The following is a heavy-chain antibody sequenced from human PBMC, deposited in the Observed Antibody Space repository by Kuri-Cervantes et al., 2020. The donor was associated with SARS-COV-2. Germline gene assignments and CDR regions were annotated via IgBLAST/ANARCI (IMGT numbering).Heavy chain of an antibody. V-gene: IGHV4-4*07. CDR3: ARDQSRDYDILTGYTANYYYYYMDV. D-gene: IGHD3-9*01. CDR1: GGSISSYY. Sequence: SETLSLTCTVSGGSISSYYWSWIRQPAGKGLEWIGRIYTSGSTNYNPSLKSRVTMSVDTSKNQFSLKLSSVTAADTAVYYCARDQSRDYDILTGYTANYYYYYMDVWGKGTTVTVSS. CDR2: IYTSGST. J-gene: IGHJ6*03.